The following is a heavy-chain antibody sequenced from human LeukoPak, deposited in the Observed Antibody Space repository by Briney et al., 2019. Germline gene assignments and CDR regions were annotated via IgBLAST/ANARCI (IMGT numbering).Heavy chain of an antibody. J-gene: IGHJ3*02. Sequence: SETLSLTCTVSGGSINSDSYYWNWIRQPAGKGLEWIGRLYTSGSTNYNPSLKSRVTIAIDTSQNQLSLKLSSVTAADTAVYYCGSYYYDSSGAFDIWGQGTMVTVSS. D-gene: IGHD3-22*01. CDR3: GSYYYDSSGAFDI. CDR1: GGSINSDSYY. V-gene: IGHV4-61*02. CDR2: LYTSGST.